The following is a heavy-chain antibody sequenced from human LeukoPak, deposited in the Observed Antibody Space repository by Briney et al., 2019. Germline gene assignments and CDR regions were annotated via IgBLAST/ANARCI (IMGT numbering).Heavy chain of an antibody. V-gene: IGHV3-21*01. Sequence: PGGSLRLSCAASGFTFSSYSMNWVRQAPGKGLEWVSSISSSSSYIYYADSVKGRFTISRDNAKNSLYLQMSSLRAEDTAVYYCARDRGSGSYGIFDYWGQGTLVTVSS. J-gene: IGHJ4*02. CDR1: GFTFSSYS. CDR3: ARDRGSGSYGIFDY. D-gene: IGHD3-10*01. CDR2: ISSSSSYI.